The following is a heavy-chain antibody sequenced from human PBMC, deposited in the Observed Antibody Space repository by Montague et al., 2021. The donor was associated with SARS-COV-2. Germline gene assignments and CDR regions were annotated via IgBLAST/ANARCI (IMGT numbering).Heavy chain of an antibody. J-gene: IGHJ3*02. CDR1: GGSVTSGDYY. CDR3: ATEMPAYDVFDI. D-gene: IGHD2-2*01. CDR2: IYNTGRT. V-gene: IGHV4-61*08. Sequence: SETLSLTCTVSGGSVTSGDYYWTWLRQPPGKGLEWIGYIYNTGRTNYNPSLKSRVTISMDTSKNQFSLKVDSVSAADTAVYYCATEMPAYDVFDIWGQGTMVTVSS.